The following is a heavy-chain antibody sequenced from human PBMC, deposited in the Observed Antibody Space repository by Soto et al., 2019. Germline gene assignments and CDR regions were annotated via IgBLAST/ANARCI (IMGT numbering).Heavy chain of an antibody. CDR3: ARIGTASNSDY. V-gene: IGHV3-23*01. Sequence: EVQLLESGGTLVQPGGSLRRPCTTSGFTFSTYAMSWVRQAPGRGLEWVSSISSNGGAIFYGDSVKGRFVFSRDNSENILYLQMSSLRADDTAIYYCARIGTASNSDYWGQGTLVTVSS. CDR2: ISSNGGAI. J-gene: IGHJ4*02. D-gene: IGHD4-4*01. CDR1: GFTFSTYA.